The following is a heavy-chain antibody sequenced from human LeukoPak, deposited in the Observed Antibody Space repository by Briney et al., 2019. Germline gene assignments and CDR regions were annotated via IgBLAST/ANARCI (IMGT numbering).Heavy chain of an antibody. J-gene: IGHJ4*02. D-gene: IGHD1-1*01. CDR1: GFTFNTYW. CDR2: INSDGSIV. Sequence: GGSLRLSCAASGFTFNTYWMYWVRQAPGKGLVWISHINSDGSIVNYGDSVKGRFTISRDNAKNTLYLQMNSLRADDTALYFCSRGRNWDDGDYWGQGTLVTVSS. V-gene: IGHV3-74*01. CDR3: SRGRNWDDGDY.